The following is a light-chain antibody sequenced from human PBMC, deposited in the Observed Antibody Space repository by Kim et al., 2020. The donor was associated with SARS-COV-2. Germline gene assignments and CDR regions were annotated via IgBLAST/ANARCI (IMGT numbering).Light chain of an antibody. CDR2: EVD. CDR3: SSYAGRQNLV. J-gene: IGLJ2*01. CDR1: SSDIGGYKF. Sequence: GQSVTISCTGTSSDIGGYKFVAWYQQHPGKAPKVMIYEVDKRPSGVPDRFSGPKSGNTASLTVSGLQAEDEADYYCSSYAGRQNLVFGGGTQLTVL. V-gene: IGLV2-8*01.